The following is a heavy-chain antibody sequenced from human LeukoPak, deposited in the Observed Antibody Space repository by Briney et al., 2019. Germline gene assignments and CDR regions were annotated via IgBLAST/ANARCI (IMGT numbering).Heavy chain of an antibody. CDR1: GFTFRSYE. J-gene: IGHJ4*02. CDR3: ARDPEEDIVANYYFDY. D-gene: IGHD5-12*01. V-gene: IGHV3-48*03. Sequence: PGGSLRLSCAASGFTFRSYEMNWVRQAPGKGLEWVSYISSSGSTIYYADSVKGRFTISRDNAQNSLYLQMNSLRAEDTAVYYCARDPEEDIVANYYFDYWGQGTLVTVSS. CDR2: ISSSGSTI.